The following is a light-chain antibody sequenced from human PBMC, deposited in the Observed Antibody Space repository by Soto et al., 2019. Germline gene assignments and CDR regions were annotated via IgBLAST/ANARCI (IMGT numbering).Light chain of an antibody. Sequence: EIVFTQSPGTLSLSPWERATLSCRASQSVSNNYLAWYQQKPGQAPRLLINGASNRATGIPDRFSGSGSGTDFTLTTSRLEPEDFAVYYCQQYGSSGTFGQGTKVDIK. CDR2: GAS. CDR3: QQYGSSGT. J-gene: IGKJ1*01. CDR1: QSVSNNY. V-gene: IGKV3-20*01.